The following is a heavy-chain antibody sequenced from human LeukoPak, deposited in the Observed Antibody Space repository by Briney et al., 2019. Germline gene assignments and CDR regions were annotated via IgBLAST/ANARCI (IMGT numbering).Heavy chain of an antibody. J-gene: IGHJ4*02. D-gene: IGHD1-26*01. Sequence: GGSLRLSCAASGFTFSHYGMHWVRQAPGKGLEWVAIIWYDGSNKYYADSIKGRFTISRDNSKNTLYLQMNSVSVEDTAVYYCARGAYGGASTFDYWGQGTLVTVSS. CDR1: GFTFSHYG. CDR3: ARGAYGGASTFDY. CDR2: IWYDGSNK. V-gene: IGHV3-33*01.